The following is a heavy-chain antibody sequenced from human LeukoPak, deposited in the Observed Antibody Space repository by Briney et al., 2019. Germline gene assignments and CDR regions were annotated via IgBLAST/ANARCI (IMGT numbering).Heavy chain of an antibody. Sequence: SETLSLTCTVSGGSISSYYWSWIRQPPGKGLEWIGYIYYSGSTNYNPSLKSRITISVDTSKNQFSLKLSSVTAADTAVYYCARDRAGYYGTPFDPWGQGTLVTVSS. CDR3: ARDRAGYYGTPFDP. CDR1: GGSISSYY. D-gene: IGHD3-9*01. J-gene: IGHJ5*02. V-gene: IGHV4-59*01. CDR2: IYYSGST.